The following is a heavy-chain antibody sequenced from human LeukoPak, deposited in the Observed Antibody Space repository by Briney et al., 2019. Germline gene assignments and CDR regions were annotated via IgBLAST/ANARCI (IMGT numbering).Heavy chain of an antibody. V-gene: IGHV1-46*01. CDR1: GYTFTSYY. CDR3: AREGDGSGSYYEYYFDY. D-gene: IGHD3-10*01. Sequence: ASVKVSCKASGYTFTSYYMHWVRQAPGQGLEWMGIINPSGGSTSYAQKFQGRVTMTRDTSTSTVYTELSSLRSEDTAVYYCAREGDGSGSYYEYYFDYWGQGTLVTVSS. CDR2: INPSGGST. J-gene: IGHJ4*02.